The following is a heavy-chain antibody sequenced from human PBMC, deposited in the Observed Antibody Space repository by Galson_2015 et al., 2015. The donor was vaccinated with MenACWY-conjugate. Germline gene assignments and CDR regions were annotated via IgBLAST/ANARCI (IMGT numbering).Heavy chain of an antibody. J-gene: IGHJ3*02. CDR1: GFALSSSW. Sequence: SLRLPCAASGFALSSSWMSWVRQAPGKGLVWVAYINQDTTEKYYVDSVKGRFTISRDYAKNSVYLQMNNLRVEDTAIYHCARGFDGRSAFDIWGQGTMVTVSS. CDR3: ARGFDGRSAFDI. D-gene: IGHD1-26*01. V-gene: IGHV3-7*03. CDR2: INQDTTEK.